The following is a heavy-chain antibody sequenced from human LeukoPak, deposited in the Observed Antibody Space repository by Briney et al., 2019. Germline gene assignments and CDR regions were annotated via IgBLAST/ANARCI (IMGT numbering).Heavy chain of an antibody. D-gene: IGHD1-7*01. CDR1: GFTFTSYW. J-gene: IGHJ4*02. V-gene: IGHV3-7*04. CDR2: INEDGSEK. Sequence: GGSQRLSCVASGFTFTSYWMGWVRQAPGKGLECVAHINEDGSEKYYVDSVKGRFTISRDNAKNSLYLQMNSLRVEDTAIYDCARAAGTTRTFGYWGQGALVTVSS. CDR3: ARAAGTTRTFGY.